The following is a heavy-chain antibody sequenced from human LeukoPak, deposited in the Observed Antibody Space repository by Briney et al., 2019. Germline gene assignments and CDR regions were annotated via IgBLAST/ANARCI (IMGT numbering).Heavy chain of an antibody. CDR1: GFTFSSYG. D-gene: IGHD2/OR15-2a*01. J-gene: IGHJ4*02. CDR2: IRYDGSNK. V-gene: IGHV3-30*02. CDR3: TRDATQYLRYGYFDS. Sequence: GGSLRLSCAASGFTFSSYGMHWVRQAPGKGLEWVAFIRYDGSNKYYADSVKGRFTISRDNSKNTLYLQMNNLRAKDTAVYYCTRDATQYLRYGYFDSWGQGILVTVSS.